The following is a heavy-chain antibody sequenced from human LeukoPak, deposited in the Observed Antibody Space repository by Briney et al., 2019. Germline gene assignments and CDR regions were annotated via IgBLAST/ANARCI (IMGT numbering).Heavy chain of an antibody. Sequence: SETLSLTCTVSGGSISSGDYYWSWIRQPPGKGLEWIGYISYSESTYTYYNPSLKSRVTISVDTSKSQFSLKLSSVTAADTAVYYCAREERRDDYKFDYWGQGTLVTVSS. J-gene: IGHJ4*02. CDR2: ISYSESTYT. CDR1: GGSISSGDYY. D-gene: IGHD5-24*01. CDR3: AREERRDDYKFDY. V-gene: IGHV4-30-4*08.